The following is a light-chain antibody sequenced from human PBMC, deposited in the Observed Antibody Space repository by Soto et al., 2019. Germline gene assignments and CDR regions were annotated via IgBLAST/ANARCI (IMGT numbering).Light chain of an antibody. CDR3: QQYSSSPPIT. V-gene: IGKV3-20*01. CDR1: QSVSSSY. Sequence: EIVLTQSPGTLSLSPGERATLSCRASQSVSSSYLAWYQQKPGQAPRLLIYGASSRATGIPDRFSGSGSGTAFTLTISRLEPEDVAVYYCQQYSSSPPITFGPGTKVDIK. J-gene: IGKJ3*01. CDR2: GAS.